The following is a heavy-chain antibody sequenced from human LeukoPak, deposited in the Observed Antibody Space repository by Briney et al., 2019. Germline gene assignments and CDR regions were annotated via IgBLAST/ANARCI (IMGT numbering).Heavy chain of an antibody. Sequence: GGSLRLSCAASGFTVSSNYMSWVRQAPGKGLEWVSVIYSGGSTYYADSVKGRFTISRDNSKNTLYLQMNSLRAEDTAVYYCAKDIVVVPAAISSGDAFDIWGQGTMVTVSS. CDR3: AKDIVVVPAAISSGDAFDI. D-gene: IGHD2-2*01. V-gene: IGHV3-53*01. CDR2: IYSGGST. CDR1: GFTVSSNY. J-gene: IGHJ3*02.